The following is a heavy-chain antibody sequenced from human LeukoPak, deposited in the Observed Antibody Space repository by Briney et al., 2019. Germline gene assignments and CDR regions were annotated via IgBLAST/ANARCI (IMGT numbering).Heavy chain of an antibody. CDR2: ISSSSSTI. CDR1: GFTFSSYS. Sequence: PGGSLRLSCAASGFTFSSYSMNWVRQAPGKGLEWVSYISSSSSTIYYADSVKGRFTISRDNAKNSLYLQMNSLRAEDTAVYYCARDRCSGGSCYKPHWGQGTLVTVSS. V-gene: IGHV3-48*01. CDR3: ARDRCSGGSCYKPH. D-gene: IGHD2-15*01. J-gene: IGHJ4*02.